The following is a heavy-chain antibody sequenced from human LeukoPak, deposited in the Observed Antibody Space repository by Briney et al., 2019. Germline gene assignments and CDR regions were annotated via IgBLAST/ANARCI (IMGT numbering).Heavy chain of an antibody. CDR2: FDPEDGET. CDR1: GYSFTSYD. CDR3: ATAQKRPWFDAFDI. Sequence: GASVKVSCNASGYSFTSYDINWVRQAPGQGLEWMGGFDPEDGETIYAQKFQGRVTMTEDTSTDTAYMELSSLRSEDTAVYYCATAQKRPWFDAFDIWGQGTMVTVSS. J-gene: IGHJ3*02. D-gene: IGHD3-22*01. V-gene: IGHV1-24*01.